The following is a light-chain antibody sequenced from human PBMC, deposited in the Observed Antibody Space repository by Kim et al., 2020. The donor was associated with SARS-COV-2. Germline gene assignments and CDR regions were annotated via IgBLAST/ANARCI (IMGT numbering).Light chain of an antibody. V-gene: IGKV1-39*01. Sequence: DIQMTQSPSSLSASVGDRVTITCRASQSISTYLNWYQRKPGKAPKLLIYAASSLQSGVSSRFSGRGSGTDFTLTISSLQPEDFATYHCQQSYSVPYTFGQENKLEL. CDR2: AAS. J-gene: IGKJ2*01. CDR1: QSISTY. CDR3: QQSYSVPYT.